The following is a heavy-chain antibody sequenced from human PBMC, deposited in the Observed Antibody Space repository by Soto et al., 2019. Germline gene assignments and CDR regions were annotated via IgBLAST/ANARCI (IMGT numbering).Heavy chain of an antibody. V-gene: IGHV3-30-3*01. CDR1: GFTFSSYA. J-gene: IGHJ4*02. D-gene: IGHD3-10*01. CDR3: ARDGVAVRGVPQDY. Sequence: GGSLRLSCAASGFTFSSYAMNWVRQAPGKGLEWVDVISYDGSNKNYAYSVKGRFTISRDNSKNTLYLQMNSLRAEDTAVYYCARDGVAVRGVPQDYWGQGTLVTVSS. CDR2: ISYDGSNK.